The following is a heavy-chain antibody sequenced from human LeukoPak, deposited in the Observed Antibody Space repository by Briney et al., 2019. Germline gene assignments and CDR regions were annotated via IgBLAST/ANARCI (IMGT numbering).Heavy chain of an antibody. CDR2: INPSGGST. D-gene: IGHD3-9*01. CDR1: GYTFTSYY. V-gene: IGHV1-46*01. Sequence: ASVKVSCKASGYTFTSYYMHWVRQAPGQGLEWMGIINPSGGSTSYAQKFQGRVTMTRDMSTSTVYMELSSLRSENTAVYYCARDLALKEDDILTGYYRPLDYWGQGTLVTVSS. J-gene: IGHJ4*02. CDR3: ARDLALKEDDILTGYYRPLDY.